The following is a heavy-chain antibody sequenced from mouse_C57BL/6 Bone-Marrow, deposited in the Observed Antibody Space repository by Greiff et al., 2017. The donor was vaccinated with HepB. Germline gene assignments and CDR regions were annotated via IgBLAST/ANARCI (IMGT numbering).Heavy chain of an antibody. Sequence: LVESGAELVKPGASVKLSCKASGYTFTEYTIHWVKQRSGQGLEWIGWFYPGSGSIKYNEKFKDKATLTADKSSSTVYMELSRLTSEDSAVYFCARHEGRRGYGDGYYGLGYWGQGTTLTVSS. J-gene: IGHJ2*01. V-gene: IGHV1-62-2*01. CDR1: GYTFTEYT. D-gene: IGHD2-3*01. CDR3: ARHEGRRGYGDGYYGLGY. CDR2: FYPGSGSI.